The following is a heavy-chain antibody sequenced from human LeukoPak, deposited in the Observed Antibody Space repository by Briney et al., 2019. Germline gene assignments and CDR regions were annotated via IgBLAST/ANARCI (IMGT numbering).Heavy chain of an antibody. J-gene: IGHJ4*02. V-gene: IGHV4-59*01. CDR3: ARLYRDDFWSGYSTHLDY. CDR2: INYSGST. CDR1: GGSISNYC. D-gene: IGHD3-3*01. Sequence: KPSETLSLTCTVSGGSISNYCWTWIRQPPGKRLEWIGYINYSGSTNYNPSLKSRVTISVDTSKNQFSLKLSSVTAADTAVYYCARLYRDDFWSGYSTHLDYWGQGTLVTVSS.